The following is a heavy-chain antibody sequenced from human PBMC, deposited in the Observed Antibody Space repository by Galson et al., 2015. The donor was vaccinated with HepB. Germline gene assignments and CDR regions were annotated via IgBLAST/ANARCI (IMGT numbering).Heavy chain of an antibody. CDR3: ARDRSSGSAIDY. CDR1: GFTFSSYT. CDR2: ISRSSIYI. D-gene: IGHD6-19*01. Sequence: SLRLSCAASGFTFSSYTMNWVRQAPGNGLEWVSSISRSSIYIHYADSVKGRFTISRDNAKNSLYLQVNSLRAEDTAVYYCARDRSSGSAIDYWGQGTLVIVSS. V-gene: IGHV3-21*01. J-gene: IGHJ4*02.